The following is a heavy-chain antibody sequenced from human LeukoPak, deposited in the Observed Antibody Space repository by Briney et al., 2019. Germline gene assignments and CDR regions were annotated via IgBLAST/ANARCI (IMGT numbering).Heavy chain of an antibody. CDR3: ATVQAVSNYEPFDY. V-gene: IGHV3-15*01. CDR2: IKTKTEGETT. Sequence: GGSLRLSCAASGFTSGNAWMSWVRQAPGKGLEWVGRIKTKTEGETTDYAAPVKGRFTVSRDDPKNTLYLQMNSLKTEDTAVYYCATVQAVSNYEPFDYWGQGTLVTVSS. CDR1: GFTSGNAW. J-gene: IGHJ4*02. D-gene: IGHD1-26*01.